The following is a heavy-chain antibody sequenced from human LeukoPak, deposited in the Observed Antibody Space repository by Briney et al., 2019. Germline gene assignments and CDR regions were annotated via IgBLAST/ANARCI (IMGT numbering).Heavy chain of an antibody. Sequence: PGGSLRLSCAASGFTFSSYAMSWVRQAPGKGLEWVSAISGSGSSTYYADSVKGRFTISRDNSKNTLYLQMNSLRAEDTAVYYCAKDQGYYDFWSGFDYWGQGTLVTVSS. CDR3: AKDQGYYDFWSGFDY. CDR1: GFTFSSYA. D-gene: IGHD3-3*01. J-gene: IGHJ4*02. V-gene: IGHV3-23*01. CDR2: ISGSGSST.